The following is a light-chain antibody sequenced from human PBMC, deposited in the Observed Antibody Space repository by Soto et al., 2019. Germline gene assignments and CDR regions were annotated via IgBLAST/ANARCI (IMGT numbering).Light chain of an antibody. CDR1: ESVSSNS. Sequence: EIVLTQSPGTLSLSPGERATLSCRASESVSSNSLAWYQLNPGQAPRLLMYGVSSRATGIPDRFSGSGSGTDFTLTINRLEPEDFAVYFCQHYDNSVWTFGQGTKVEIK. CDR2: GVS. CDR3: QHYDNSVWT. V-gene: IGKV3-20*01. J-gene: IGKJ1*01.